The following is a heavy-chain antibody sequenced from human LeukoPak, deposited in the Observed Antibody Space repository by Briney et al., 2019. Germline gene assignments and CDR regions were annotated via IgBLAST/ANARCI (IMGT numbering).Heavy chain of an antibody. CDR1: GFTFSKYW. CDR3: AKGLCSSTSCYTGNWFDP. J-gene: IGHJ5*02. CDR2: IKEDGSEK. V-gene: IGHV3-7*01. Sequence: PGGSLRLSCVASGFTFSKYWMNWVRQAPGKGLEWVANIKEDGSEKDYVDSVAGRFTIFRDNAQNSLHLQMNSLRAEDTAVYYCAKGLCSSTSCYTGNWFDPWGQGTLVTVSS. D-gene: IGHD2-2*02.